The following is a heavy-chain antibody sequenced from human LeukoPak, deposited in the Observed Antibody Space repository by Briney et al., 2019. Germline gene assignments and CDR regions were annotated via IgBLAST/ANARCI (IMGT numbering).Heavy chain of an antibody. J-gene: IGHJ4*02. D-gene: IGHD3-3*01. V-gene: IGHV3-48*01. CDR1: GFTFSSYS. Sequence: GGSLRLSCAASGFTFSSYSMNWVRRAPGKGLEWVSYIGSSVSTRYYADSVKGRFTISRDNGKHSLYLQMNSLRAEDTAVYYCAREGSDFWSGYSKGYFDYWGQGTLVTVSS. CDR3: AREGSDFWSGYSKGYFDY. CDR2: IGSSVSTR.